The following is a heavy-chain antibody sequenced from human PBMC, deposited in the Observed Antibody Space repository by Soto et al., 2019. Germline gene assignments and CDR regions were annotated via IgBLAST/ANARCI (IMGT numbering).Heavy chain of an antibody. J-gene: IGHJ4*02. CDR2: ISGSGGST. V-gene: IGHV3-23*01. CDR1: GFTFSSYA. D-gene: IGHD3-22*01. Sequence: EVQLLESGGGLVQPGGSLRLSCAASGFTFSSYAMSWVRQAPGKGLEWVSAISGSGGSTYYADSVKGRFTISRDNSKNTLDLQMNSLRAEDTAVYYCAKGNYDRSGYYYYFDYWGQGTLVTVSS. CDR3: AKGNYDRSGYYYYFDY.